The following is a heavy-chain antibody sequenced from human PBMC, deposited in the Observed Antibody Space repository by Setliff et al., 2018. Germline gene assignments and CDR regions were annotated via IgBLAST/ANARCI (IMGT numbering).Heavy chain of an antibody. CDR3: ASLTLRGYSYGYEAFDI. V-gene: IGHV4-59*11. Sequence: SETLSLTCTVSGGSISSHYWSWIRQPPGKGLEWIGSIYYSGSTNYNPSLKSRVTISVDTSKNQFSLKLSSVAAADTAVYYCASLTLRGYSYGYEAFDIWGQGTMVTVSS. J-gene: IGHJ3*02. D-gene: IGHD5-18*01. CDR2: IYYSGST. CDR1: GGSISSHY.